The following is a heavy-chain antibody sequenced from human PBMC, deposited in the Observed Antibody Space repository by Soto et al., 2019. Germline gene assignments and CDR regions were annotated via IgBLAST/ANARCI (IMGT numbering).Heavy chain of an antibody. V-gene: IGHV3-7*01. CDR2: IKQDGSEK. Sequence: EVQLVESGGGLVQPGGSLRLSCAASGFTFSGFWMSWVRQAPGMGLEWVANIKQDGSEKNYVDSVKGRFTISRDNAKNSHSLQMNSLRGEDTAVYFCARSIWFGELIDYWVQGTLVTVSS. D-gene: IGHD3-10*01. CDR3: ARSIWFGELIDY. CDR1: GFTFSGFW. J-gene: IGHJ4*02.